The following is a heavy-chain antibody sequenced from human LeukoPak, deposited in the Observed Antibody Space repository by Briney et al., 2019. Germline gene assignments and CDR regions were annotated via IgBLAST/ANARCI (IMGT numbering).Heavy chain of an antibody. Sequence: GGSLRLSCAASGFTFSSYAMSWVRQAPGKGLEWVSAISGSGGSTNYADSVKGRFTISRDNAKSTLFLQMNSLRAEDTAVYYCARWRGGLYFDFWGQGSLVTVSP. V-gene: IGHV3-23*01. J-gene: IGHJ4*02. D-gene: IGHD4-23*01. CDR3: ARWRGGLYFDF. CDR2: ISGSGGST. CDR1: GFTFSSYA.